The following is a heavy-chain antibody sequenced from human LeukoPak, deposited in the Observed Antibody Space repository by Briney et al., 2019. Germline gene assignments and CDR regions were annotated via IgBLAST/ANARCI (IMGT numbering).Heavy chain of an antibody. Sequence: GGSQRLSCSASGFTFSSYAMHWVRQAPGKGLEYVSAISSNGGSTYYADSVKGRFTISRDNSKNTLYLQMSSLRAEDTAVYYCSRWSFENDAFDIWGQGTMVTVSS. CDR2: ISSNGGST. J-gene: IGHJ3*02. V-gene: IGHV3-64D*06. CDR3: SRWSFENDAFDI. D-gene: IGHD4-23*01. CDR1: GFTFSSYA.